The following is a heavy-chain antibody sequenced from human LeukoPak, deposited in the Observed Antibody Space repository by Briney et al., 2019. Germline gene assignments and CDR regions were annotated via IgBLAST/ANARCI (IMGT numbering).Heavy chain of an antibody. CDR1: GDSVSSNSAA. J-gene: IGHJ4*02. V-gene: IGHV6-1*01. Sequence: SQALSLTCAISGDSVSSNSAAWSWIRQSPSRGLEWLGRTYYRSKWYSDSAVSVKSRITINPDTSKNQFSLQLNSVTPEDTAVYYCARDRGYSHFDYWGQGTLVTVSS. CDR3: ARDRGYSHFDY. CDR2: TYYRSKWYS. D-gene: IGHD3-16*02.